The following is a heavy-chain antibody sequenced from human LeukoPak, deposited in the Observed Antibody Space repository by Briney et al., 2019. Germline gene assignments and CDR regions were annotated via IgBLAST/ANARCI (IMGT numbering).Heavy chain of an antibody. D-gene: IGHD6-19*01. CDR1: GGTFSSYA. Sequence: GASVKVSCKASGGTFSSYAISWVRQAPGQGLEWMGWISAYNGNTNYAQKLQGRVTMTTDTSTSTAYMELRSLRSDDTAVYYCARDASIAVAVSDAFDIWGQGTMVTVSS. CDR3: ARDASIAVAVSDAFDI. J-gene: IGHJ3*02. CDR2: ISAYNGNT. V-gene: IGHV1-18*01.